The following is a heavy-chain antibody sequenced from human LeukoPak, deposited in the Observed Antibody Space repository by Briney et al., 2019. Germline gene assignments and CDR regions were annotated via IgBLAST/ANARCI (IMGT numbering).Heavy chain of an antibody. V-gene: IGHV3-23*01. CDR1: GFTFSSYT. Sequence: PGGSLRLSCAASGFTFSSYTMSWVRQAPGKGLEWVSTISGTGGSTYYADSVKGRFTISRDNSKNTLYLQMNSLRAEDAAVYYCANSPLVSTRSFDDWGQGTLVTVSS. CDR3: ANSPLVSTRSFDD. D-gene: IGHD5/OR15-5a*01. CDR2: ISGTGGST. J-gene: IGHJ4*02.